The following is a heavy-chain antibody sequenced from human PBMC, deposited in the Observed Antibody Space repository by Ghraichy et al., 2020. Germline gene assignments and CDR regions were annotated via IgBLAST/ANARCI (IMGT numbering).Heavy chain of an antibody. CDR2: ISPGGGLT. D-gene: IGHD1-26*01. CDR3: AKDMDGGSYYELEH. J-gene: IGHJ4*02. CDR1: GFLFSSPA. Sequence: GGSLRLSCAASGFLFSSPALNWVRQAPGKGLEWVSGISPGGGLTYYADSVKGRFTISRDNSDSTVYLQMNSLRVEDTAMYYCAKDMDGGSYYELEHWGQGVLVTVSS. V-gene: IGHV3-23*01.